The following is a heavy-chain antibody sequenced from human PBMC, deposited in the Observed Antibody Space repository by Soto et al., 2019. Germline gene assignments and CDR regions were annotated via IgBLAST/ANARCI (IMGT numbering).Heavy chain of an antibody. CDR3: VRWEGDRYDGHGYLGRH. D-gene: IGHD1-26*01. CDR2: MNMDGSRT. V-gene: IGHV3-74*01. CDR1: AFTFIIYW. J-gene: IGHJ4*02. Sequence: EVQLVEAGGGFVEPGGSLRLSRAASAFTFIIYWMHWGRQAPGKGLVWVSRMNMDGSRTSYADFAKCRFTISRDDAKRTVFLQMSNLRAEDTAGYYCVRWEGDRYDGHGYLGRHWGQGPLVPVSS.